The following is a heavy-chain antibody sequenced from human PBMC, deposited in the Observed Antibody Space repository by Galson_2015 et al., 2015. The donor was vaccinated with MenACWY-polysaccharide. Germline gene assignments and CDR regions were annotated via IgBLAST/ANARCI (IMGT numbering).Heavy chain of an antibody. V-gene: IGHV3-48*03. CDR3: ARGYNYGVHFDY. CDR1: GFTFRNYE. D-gene: IGHD1-1*01. Sequence: SLRLSCSASGFTFRNYEMNWVRQAPGKGPEWVSIISSGGNIIYYAASVEGRFTISRDNAKNSLYLQMNGLRAEDTAVYYCARGYNYGVHFDYWGQGTLVTVSS. CDR2: ISSGGNII. J-gene: IGHJ4*02.